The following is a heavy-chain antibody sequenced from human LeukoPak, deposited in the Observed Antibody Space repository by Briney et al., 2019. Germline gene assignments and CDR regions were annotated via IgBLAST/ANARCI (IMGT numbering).Heavy chain of an antibody. CDR2: IYTSGST. D-gene: IGHD3-10*01. CDR1: GGSISSGSNY. V-gene: IGHV4-61*02. Sequence: SETLSLTCAASGGSISSGSNYWSWIRQPAGKGLEWFGRIYTSGSTNYNPSLKSRVTISVGTSKNQFSLKLSSVTAADTAVYYGARGILARLDYWGQGTLVTVSS. J-gene: IGHJ4*02. CDR3: ARGILARLDY.